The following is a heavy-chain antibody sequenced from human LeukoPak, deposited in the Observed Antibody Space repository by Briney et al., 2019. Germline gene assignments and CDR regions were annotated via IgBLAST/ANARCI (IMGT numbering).Heavy chain of an antibody. CDR2: IHQSTST. Sequence: SETLSLTCAVSGGSISSDNWWTWVRQPPGKGLEWIGEIHQSTSTNHNPSLKSRVTISVDTSKNQFSLKLSSVTAADTAVYYCARDPGQWLVDYWGQGTLVTVSS. D-gene: IGHD6-19*01. CDR3: ARDPGQWLVDY. J-gene: IGHJ4*02. CDR1: GGSISSDNW. V-gene: IGHV4-4*02.